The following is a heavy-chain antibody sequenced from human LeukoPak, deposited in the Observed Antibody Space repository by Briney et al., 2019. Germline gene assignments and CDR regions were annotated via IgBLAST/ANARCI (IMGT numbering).Heavy chain of an antibody. Sequence: SVKVSCKASGGTFSSYAISWVRQAPGQGLEWMGGIIPIFGTANYAQKFQGRVTITTDESTSTAYMELSSLRSEDTAVYYRATDTIAAGNERGFDYWGQGTLVTVSS. CDR1: GGTFSSYA. J-gene: IGHJ4*02. V-gene: IGHV1-69*05. D-gene: IGHD6-13*01. CDR2: IIPIFGTA. CDR3: ATDTIAAGNERGFDY.